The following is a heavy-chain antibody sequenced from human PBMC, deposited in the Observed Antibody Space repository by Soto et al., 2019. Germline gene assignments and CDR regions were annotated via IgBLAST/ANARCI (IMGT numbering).Heavy chain of an antibody. D-gene: IGHD4-17*01. CDR1: GGSFSGSY. V-gene: IGHV4-34*01. J-gene: IGHJ6*03. CDR3: AGGTVTHSYVYYMDV. CDR2: INHSGST. Sequence: SETLSLTCAVYGGSFSGSYWSWILQPPGKGLEWIGEINHSGSTNYNPSLKSRVTISVDTSKNQFSLKLSSVTAADTAVYYCAGGTVTHSYVYYMDVWGKGTTVTVSS.